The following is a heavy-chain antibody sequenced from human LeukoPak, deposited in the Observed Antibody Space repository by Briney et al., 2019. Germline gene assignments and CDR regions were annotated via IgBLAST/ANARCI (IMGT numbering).Heavy chain of an antibody. V-gene: IGHV1-69*13. J-gene: IGHJ3*02. CDR3: ARDRWELSVEAFDI. Sequence: GASVKVSCKASGGTFSSYAISWVRQAPGQGLEWMGGIIPIFGTANYAQKFQGRVTITADESTSTAYMELSSLRSEDTAVYYCARDRWELSVEAFDIWGQGTMVTVSS. CDR1: GGTFSSYA. D-gene: IGHD1-26*01. CDR2: IIPIFGTA.